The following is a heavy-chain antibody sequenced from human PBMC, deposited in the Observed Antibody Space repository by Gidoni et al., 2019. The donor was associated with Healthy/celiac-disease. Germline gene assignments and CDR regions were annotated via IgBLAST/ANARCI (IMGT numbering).Heavy chain of an antibody. CDR2: IYSSGST. J-gene: IGHJ6*02. CDR1: GGSISSYY. CDR3: ASFTGMDV. Sequence: QVQLQESGPGLVTPSETLSLTCTVSGGSISSYYWSWIRQPPGKGLEWIGYIYSSGSTNYNPSLKSRVTISVDTSKNQFSLKLSSVTAADTAVYYCASFTGMDVWGQGTTVTVSS. V-gene: IGHV4-59*01.